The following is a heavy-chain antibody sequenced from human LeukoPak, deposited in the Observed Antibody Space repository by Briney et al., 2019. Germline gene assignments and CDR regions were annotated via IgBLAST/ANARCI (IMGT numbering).Heavy chain of an antibody. V-gene: IGHV4-59*12. CDR2: IYYSGST. CDR3: ARGPLYCSSTSASFYYFNS. CDR1: GGSISSYY. Sequence: NPSETLSLTCTVSGGSISSYYWSWIRQPPGKGLEWIGYIYYSGSTNYNPSLTSRVTISVDPSKNQFSLKLSSVPAADTAVYSCARGPLYCSSTSASFYYFNSGGKETLAPFSS. J-gene: IGHJ4*02. D-gene: IGHD2-2*01.